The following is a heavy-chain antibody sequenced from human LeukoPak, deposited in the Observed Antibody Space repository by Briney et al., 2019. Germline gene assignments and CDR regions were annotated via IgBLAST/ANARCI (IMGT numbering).Heavy chain of an antibody. CDR1: GGTFSSYA. V-gene: IGHV1-69*13. CDR2: IIPIFGTA. D-gene: IGHD6-13*01. CDR3: ARGLGYSSMWSLDY. Sequence: ASVKVSCKASGGTFSSYAISWVRQAPGQGLEWMGGIIPIFGTANYAQKFQGRVTITADESTSTAYMELSSLRSEDTAVYYCARGLGYSSMWSLDYWGQGTLVTVSS. J-gene: IGHJ4*02.